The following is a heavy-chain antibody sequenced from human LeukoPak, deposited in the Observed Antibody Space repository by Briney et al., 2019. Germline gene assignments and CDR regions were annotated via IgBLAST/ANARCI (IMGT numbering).Heavy chain of an antibody. CDR3: ATDRGGSPFDY. D-gene: IGHD2-15*01. CDR1: GFTFSSYG. CDR2: IWSDGSNK. Sequence: GRSLRLSCAASGFTFSSYGMHWVRQAPGKGLEWVAVIWSDGSNKYYGDSVKGRFTISRDNSENTLYLQMNSLRAEDTAVCYCATDRGGSPFDYWGQGTLVTVSS. V-gene: IGHV3-33*01. J-gene: IGHJ4*02.